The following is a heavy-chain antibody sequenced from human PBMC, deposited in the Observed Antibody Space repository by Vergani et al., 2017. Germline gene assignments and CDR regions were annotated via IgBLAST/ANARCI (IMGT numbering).Heavy chain of an antibody. CDR3: ARTHRRYYDSSGYFDY. Sequence: QVQLQESGPGLVKPSQTLSLTCTVSGGSISSGDYYWSWIRQPPGKGLEWIGYIYYSGSTYYNPSLKSRVTISVDTSKNQFSLKLSSVTAAHTAVYYCARTHRRYYDSSGYFDYWGQGTLVTVSS. V-gene: IGHV4-30-4*08. J-gene: IGHJ4*02. CDR1: GGSISSGDYY. D-gene: IGHD3-22*01. CDR2: IYYSGST.